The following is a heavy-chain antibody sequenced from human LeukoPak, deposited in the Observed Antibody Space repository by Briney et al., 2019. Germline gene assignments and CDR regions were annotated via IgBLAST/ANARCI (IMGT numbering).Heavy chain of an antibody. Sequence: SETLSLTCTVSGGSVTSGSYYWSWIRQPAGKGLEWIGRMYTNGKSDYSPSLKSRVTMSVDMSKNQVSLKLSSVTAADTAVYYCARGSREMATIFDQWGQGTLVIVSS. D-gene: IGHD5-24*01. CDR2: MYTNGKS. V-gene: IGHV4-61*02. J-gene: IGHJ4*02. CDR3: ARGSREMATIFDQ. CDR1: GGSVTSGSYY.